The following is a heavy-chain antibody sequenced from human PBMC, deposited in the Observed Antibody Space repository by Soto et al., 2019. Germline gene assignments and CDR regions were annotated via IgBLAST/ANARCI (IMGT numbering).Heavy chain of an antibody. CDR2: ISGSGGST. D-gene: IGHD1-26*01. V-gene: IGHV3-23*01. CDR1: GVTFSNYA. J-gene: IGHJ5*01. CDR3: AKGLGSGSYAASDS. Sequence: GGSLRLSCAASGVTFSNYAMNWVRQAPGKGLDWVSAISGSGGSTYYADSVKGRFTVSRDNSKNTLSLEMNSLSAEDTALYYCAKGLGSGSYAASDSWGQGTLVTVSS.